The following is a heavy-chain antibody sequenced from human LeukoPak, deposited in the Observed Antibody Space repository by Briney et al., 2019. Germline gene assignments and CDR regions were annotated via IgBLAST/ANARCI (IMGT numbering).Heavy chain of an antibody. CDR3: ASILGKKAFDI. CDR2: IYHSGST. V-gene: IGHV4-30-2*01. D-gene: IGHD3-16*01. CDR1: GGSISSGGYS. Sequence: SETLSLTCAVSGGSISSGGYSWSWIRQPPGKGLEWIGYIYHSGSTYYNPSLKSRVTISVDRSKNQFSLKLSSVTAADTAVYYCASILGKKAFDIWGQGTMVTVSS. J-gene: IGHJ3*02.